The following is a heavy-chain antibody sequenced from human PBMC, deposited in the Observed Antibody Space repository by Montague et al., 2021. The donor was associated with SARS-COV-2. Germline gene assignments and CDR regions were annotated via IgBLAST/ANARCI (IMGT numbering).Heavy chain of an antibody. CDR3: ARGWFSPMLVVVIRGPFDY. CDR2: IDYSGST. J-gene: IGHJ4*02. V-gene: IGHV4-39*07. Sequence: SETLSLTCTVSGGSISSSSYYWGWIRQPPGKGLEWIGTIDYSGSTYYNPCLKSRVTISVDTSKNQFSLKLSPVTAADTAVYHCARGWFSPMLVVVIRGPFDYWGQGALVTVSS. D-gene: IGHD3-22*01. CDR1: GGSISSSSYY.